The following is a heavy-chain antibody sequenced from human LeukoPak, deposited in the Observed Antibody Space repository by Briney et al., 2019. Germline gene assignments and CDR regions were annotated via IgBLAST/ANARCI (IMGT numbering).Heavy chain of an antibody. CDR3: ARDVVVDSSGWYY. CDR2: IKQDGSEK. D-gene: IGHD6-19*01. CDR1: GFTFSSFW. Sequence: GGPLTLCCTPCGFTFSSFWVSWVRQPPAKGGVWVANIKQDGSEKYYVDSVKGRCTIPSNKAKNSLYLQMNSLRAEDTAVYYCARDVVVDSSGWYYWGQGTLVTVSS. J-gene: IGHJ4*02. V-gene: IGHV3-7*03.